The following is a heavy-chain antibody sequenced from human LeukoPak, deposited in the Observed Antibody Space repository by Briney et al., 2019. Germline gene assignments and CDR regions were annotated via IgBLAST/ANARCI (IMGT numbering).Heavy chain of an antibody. V-gene: IGHV3-23*01. J-gene: IGHJ4*02. CDR2: ISGSSGST. CDR3: AKDRSYDSSGYPPPFDY. CDR1: GFTFSSYA. Sequence: GGSLRLSCAASGFTFSSYAMSWDRQAPGKGLEWVSAISGSSGSTYYADSVKGRFTISRDNSKNTLYLQMNSLRAEDTAVYYCAKDRSYDSSGYPPPFDYWGQGTLVTVSS. D-gene: IGHD3-22*01.